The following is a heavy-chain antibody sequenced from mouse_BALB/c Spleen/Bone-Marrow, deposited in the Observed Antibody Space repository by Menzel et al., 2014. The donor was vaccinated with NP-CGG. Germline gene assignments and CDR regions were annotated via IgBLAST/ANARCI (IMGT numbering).Heavy chain of an antibody. D-gene: IGHD2-1*01. Sequence: EVKLMESGGGLVQPKGSLKLSCAASGFTFNTNAMNWVRQAPGKGLEWVARIRSKSNNYATYYADSVKDRFTISRDDSQSMLYLQMNNLKTEDTAMYYCVRDDGNPYYYAMDYWGQGTSVTVSS. V-gene: IGHV10S3*01. J-gene: IGHJ4*01. CDR3: VRDDGNPYYYAMDY. CDR1: GFTFNTNA. CDR2: IRSKSNNYAT.